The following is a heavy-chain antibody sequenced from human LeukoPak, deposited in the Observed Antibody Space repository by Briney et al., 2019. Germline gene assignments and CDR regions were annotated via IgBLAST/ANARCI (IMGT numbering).Heavy chain of an antibody. CDR2: IPSDGSDN. CDR1: VFTFSTYG. V-gene: IGHV3-30*02. J-gene: IGHJ4*02. CDR3: AKGLGDYDDFRLGY. D-gene: IGHD4-17*01. Sequence: GGSLRLSCAASVFTFSTYGFHWVRQAPGKGLEWVAFIPSDGSDNYYANSVKGRFTISRDNSKNTLYLHMNSLRSEDTAVYYCAKGLGDYDDFRLGYWGQGTLVTVSS.